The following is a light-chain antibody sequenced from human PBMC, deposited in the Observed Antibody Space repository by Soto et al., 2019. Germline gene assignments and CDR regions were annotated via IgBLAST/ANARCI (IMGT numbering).Light chain of an antibody. CDR2: GAS. CDR3: QQYGSSRT. V-gene: IGKV3-20*01. J-gene: IGKJ1*01. CDR1: PSVSSSY. Sequence: EILLTQSPGTLSLSPGDRATLSCRASPSVSSSYLAWYQQQPGQAPRLLIYGASSRATGIPDRFSGSGSGTDFTLTISRLEPEDFAVYYCQQYGSSRTVGQGTKVEIK.